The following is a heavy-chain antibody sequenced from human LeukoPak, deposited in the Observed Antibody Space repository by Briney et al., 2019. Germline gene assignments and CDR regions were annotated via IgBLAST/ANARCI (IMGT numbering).Heavy chain of an antibody. CDR3: ARGTPDPLFGSLAVYYYYGMDV. D-gene: IGHD3-3*01. J-gene: IGHJ6*02. CDR2: IYYRGNT. Sequence: SETLSLTCTVSGASINSGGYYWSWVRQPPGKGLEWIGYIYYRGNTDYNPSLKSRVTISVDTSKNQFSLKLNSVTAADTAVYYCARGTPDPLFGSLAVYYYYGMDVWGQGTTVTVSS. V-gene: IGHV4-31*03. CDR1: GASINSGGYY.